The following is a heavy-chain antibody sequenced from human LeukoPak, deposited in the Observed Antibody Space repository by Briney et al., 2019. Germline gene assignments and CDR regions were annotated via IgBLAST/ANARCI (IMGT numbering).Heavy chain of an antibody. CDR3: ARAGSQWLQTEAIDY. D-gene: IGHD5-24*01. CDR1: GYTFTSYG. Sequence: ASVKVSCKASGYTFTSYGISWVRQAPGQGLEWMGWISAYNGNTNYAQKLQGRVTMTTDTSTSTAYMELRSLRSDDTAVYYYARAGSQWLQTEAIDYWGQGTLVTVSS. CDR2: ISAYNGNT. J-gene: IGHJ4*02. V-gene: IGHV1-18*01.